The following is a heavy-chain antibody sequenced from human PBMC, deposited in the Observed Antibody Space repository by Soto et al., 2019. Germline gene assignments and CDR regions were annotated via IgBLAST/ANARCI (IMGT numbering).Heavy chain of an antibody. V-gene: IGHV1-18*04. J-gene: IGHJ6*02. CDR3: VTLRNSGYPTHYFLGMDV. Sequence: HVHLEQSGPEVQKPGASVKVVCRASGNSFMNHCLSWVRQAPGQGLEWMGWISPYNDNTKYAQKFQGRASTTTNLSTSTAYMELRSLLSADKAVDTCVTLRNSGYPTHYFLGMDVWGQGTTVAVSS. CDR2: ISPYNDNT. CDR1: GNSFMNHC. D-gene: IGHD3-16*01.